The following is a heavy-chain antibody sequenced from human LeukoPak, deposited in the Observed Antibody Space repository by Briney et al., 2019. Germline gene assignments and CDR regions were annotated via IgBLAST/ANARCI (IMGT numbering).Heavy chain of an antibody. CDR2: LYPGDSDT. V-gene: IGHV5-51*01. CDR1: GYSFTSYC. J-gene: IGHJ6*02. Sequence: GESLKISFKGSGYSFTSYCICYVRQMPGKGVEGMGILYPGDSDTRYSPSFKGQVTISADKSISTAYLKWSSLKASDTAMYYCARQPIYYDSSGYTLYYYGMDVWGQGTTVTVSS. CDR3: ARQPIYYDSSGYTLYYYGMDV. D-gene: IGHD3-22*01.